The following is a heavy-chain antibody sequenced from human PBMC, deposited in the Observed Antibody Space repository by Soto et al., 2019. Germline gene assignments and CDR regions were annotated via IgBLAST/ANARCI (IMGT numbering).Heavy chain of an antibody. Sequence: SETLSLTSAVYGGSFSGYYWSWISQPPGKGLEWIGEINHSGSTNYNPSLKSRVTISVDTSKNQFSLKLSSVTAADTAVYYCARGREYSSGWYSYYYYYYGMDVWGQGTTVTVSS. J-gene: IGHJ6*02. CDR3: ARGREYSSGWYSYYYYYYGMDV. CDR1: GGSFSGYY. CDR2: INHSGST. V-gene: IGHV4-34*01. D-gene: IGHD6-19*01.